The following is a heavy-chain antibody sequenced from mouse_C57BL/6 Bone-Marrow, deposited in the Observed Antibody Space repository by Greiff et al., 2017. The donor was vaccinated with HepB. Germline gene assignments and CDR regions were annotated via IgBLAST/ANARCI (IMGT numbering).Heavy chain of an antibody. CDR1: GFTFSDFY. J-gene: IGHJ4*01. CDR2: SRNKANDYTT. V-gene: IGHV7-1*01. Sequence: EVNLVESGGGLVQPGRSLRLSCATSGFTFSDFYMEWVRQAPGKGLEWIAASRNKANDYTTEYSASVKGRFIVSRDTSQSFLYLHMNALRADDAAIFYCARDAGNCGAMDYWGQGTSVTVSS. D-gene: IGHD2-1*01. CDR3: ARDAGNCGAMDY.